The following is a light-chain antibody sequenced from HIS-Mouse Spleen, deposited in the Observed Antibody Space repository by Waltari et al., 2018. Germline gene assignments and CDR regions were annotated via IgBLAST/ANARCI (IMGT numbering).Light chain of an antibody. CDR3: QQYYSTPYT. CDR1: QSVLYSSNNKNY. V-gene: IGKV4-1*01. J-gene: IGKJ2*01. CDR2: WAS. Sequence: DIVMTQSPDSLAVSLGERATINCKSSQSVLYSSNNKNYLAWYQQQPGQPPKLLIYWASTREPGVPDRFSGSGSGTDFTLTISSLQAEDVAVYYCQQYYSTPYTFGQGTKLEIK.